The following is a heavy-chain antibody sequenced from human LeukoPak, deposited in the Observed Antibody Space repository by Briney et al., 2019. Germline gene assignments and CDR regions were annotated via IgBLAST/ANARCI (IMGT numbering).Heavy chain of an antibody. J-gene: IGHJ4*02. D-gene: IGHD1-7*01. CDR3: ARSGNYVPYIGNY. Sequence: PGGSLRLSRAASGFTFSSYSMNWVRQAPGKGLEWVSSISSSSSYIYYADSVKGRFTISRDNAKNSLYLQMNSLRAEDTAVYYCARSGNYVPYIGNYWGQGTLVTVSS. CDR1: GFTFSSYS. V-gene: IGHV3-21*01. CDR2: ISSSSSYI.